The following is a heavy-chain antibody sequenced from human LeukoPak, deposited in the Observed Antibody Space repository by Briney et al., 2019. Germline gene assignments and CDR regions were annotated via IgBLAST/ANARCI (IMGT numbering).Heavy chain of an antibody. CDR1: GFTFSSYG. CDR3: ARDGPSFLYGDHVSSSGDAFDI. J-gene: IGHJ3*02. CDR2: IWYDGSNK. Sequence: PGRSLRLSCAASGFTFSSYGMHWVRQAPGKGLEWVAVIWYDGSNKYYADSVKGRFTIPRDNSKNTLYLQMNSLRAEDTAVYYCARDGPSFLYGDHVSSSGDAFDIWGQGTMVTVSS. V-gene: IGHV3-33*01. D-gene: IGHD4-17*01.